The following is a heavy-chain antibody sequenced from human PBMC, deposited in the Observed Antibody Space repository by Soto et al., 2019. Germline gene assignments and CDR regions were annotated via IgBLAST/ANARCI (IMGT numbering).Heavy chain of an antibody. Sequence: SETLCLTCTVSGGSISSYYWSWIRKPPGKGLEWIGYIYYSGSTNYNPSLKSRVTISVDTSKNQFSLKLSSVTSLRVEDTAVYYCGTHSRSRPLYWGQGTLVTVSS. D-gene: IGHD3-22*01. V-gene: IGHV4-59*12. J-gene: IGHJ1*01. CDR3: GTHSRSRPLY. CDR1: GGSISSYY. CDR2: IYYSGST.